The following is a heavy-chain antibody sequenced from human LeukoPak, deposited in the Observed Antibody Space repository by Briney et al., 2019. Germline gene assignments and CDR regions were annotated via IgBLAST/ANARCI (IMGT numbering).Heavy chain of an antibody. D-gene: IGHD2-15*01. V-gene: IGHV4-31*03. CDR3: ARRLPSIAALDY. Sequence: PSQTLSLTCTVSGGPISSGGYYWSWIRQHPGKGLEWIGYIYYSGNTYYTPSLKSRVTMSVDTSKNQFSLNLSSVTAADTAVYYCARRLPSIAALDYWGQGILVTVSS. J-gene: IGHJ4*02. CDR2: IYYSGNT. CDR1: GGPISSGGYY.